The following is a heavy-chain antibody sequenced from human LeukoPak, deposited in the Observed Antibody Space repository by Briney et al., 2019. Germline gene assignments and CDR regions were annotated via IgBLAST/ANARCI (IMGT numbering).Heavy chain of an antibody. V-gene: IGHV1-69*01. CDR1: GGTFSSYA. Sequence: SVKVSCKASGGTFSSYAISWVRQAPGQGLEWMGGIIPIFGTANYAQKFQGRVTITADESTSTAYMELSSLRSEDTAVYYCARLYDSFRAFDIWGQGTIITVSS. CDR3: ARLYDSFRAFDI. CDR2: IIPIFGTA. J-gene: IGHJ3*02. D-gene: IGHD2-8*01.